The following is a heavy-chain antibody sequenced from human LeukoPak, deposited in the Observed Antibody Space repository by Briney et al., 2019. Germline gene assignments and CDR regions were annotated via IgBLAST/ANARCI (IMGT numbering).Heavy chain of an antibody. J-gene: IGHJ4*02. D-gene: IGHD2-15*01. V-gene: IGHV4-34*01. CDR1: GGSFSGYY. Sequence: SETLSLTCAVYGGSFSGYYWSWIRQPPGKGLEWIREINHSGSTNYNPSLKSRVTISVDTSKNQFSLKLSSVTAADTAVYYCARVPRRVYCSGGSCYSGFDYWGQGTLVTVSS. CDR3: ARVPRRVYCSGGSCYSGFDY. CDR2: INHSGST.